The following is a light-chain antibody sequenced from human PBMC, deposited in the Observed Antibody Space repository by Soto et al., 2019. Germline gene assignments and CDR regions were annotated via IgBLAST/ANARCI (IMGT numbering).Light chain of an antibody. CDR2: GAS. J-gene: IGKJ1*01. V-gene: IGKV3-15*01. CDR3: QQYNNWPPVT. Sequence: EIVMTQSPATLSVSPRERATLSCRASQSVSSNLAWYQQKPGQAPRLLIYGASTRATGIPARFSGSGSGTEFTLTISSLQSEDFAVYYCQQYNNWPPVTFGQGTKVDIK. CDR1: QSVSSN.